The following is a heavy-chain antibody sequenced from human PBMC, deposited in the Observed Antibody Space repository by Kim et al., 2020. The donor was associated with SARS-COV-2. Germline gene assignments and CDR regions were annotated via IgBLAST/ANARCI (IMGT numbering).Heavy chain of an antibody. CDR2: INPNSGGT. Sequence: ASVKVSCKASGYTFTGYYMHWVRQAPGQGLEWMGWINPNSGGTNYAQKFQGRVTMTRDTSISTAYMELSRLRSDDTAVYYCARVHLGYCSSTSCYPHFDYWGQGTLVTVSS. D-gene: IGHD2-2*01. CDR1: GYTFTGYY. J-gene: IGHJ4*02. CDR3: ARVHLGYCSSTSCYPHFDY. V-gene: IGHV1-2*02.